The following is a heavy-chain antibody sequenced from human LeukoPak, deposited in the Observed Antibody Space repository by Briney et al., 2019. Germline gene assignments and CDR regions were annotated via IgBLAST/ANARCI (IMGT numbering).Heavy chain of an antibody. D-gene: IGHD3-22*01. CDR1: GGSISSYY. J-gene: IGHJ4*02. CDR2: IYYSGST. V-gene: IGHV4-59*01. Sequence: SETLSLTCTVSGGSISSYYWNWIRQPPGKGLEWIGYIYYSGSTNYNPSLKSRVTISVDTSKNQFSLKLSSVTAADTAVYYCARGADSSGYYSIFYFDYWGQGTLVTVTS. CDR3: ARGADSSGYYSIFYFDY.